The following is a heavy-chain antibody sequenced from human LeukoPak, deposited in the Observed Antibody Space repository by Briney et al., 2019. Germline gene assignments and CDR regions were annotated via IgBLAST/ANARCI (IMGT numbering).Heavy chain of an antibody. CDR3: TRGHLPRLPQPSHY. J-gene: IGHJ4*02. Sequence: GGSLRLSCAASGFIFSTYSMNWVRQAPGKGLEWVSSISSSSSYIYYADSVKGRFTISRDDAKNSLYLQMNSLRAEDTAVYYCTRGHLPRLPQPSHYWGQGTLVAVSS. D-gene: IGHD6-25*01. CDR1: GFIFSTYS. CDR2: ISSSSSYI. V-gene: IGHV3-21*01.